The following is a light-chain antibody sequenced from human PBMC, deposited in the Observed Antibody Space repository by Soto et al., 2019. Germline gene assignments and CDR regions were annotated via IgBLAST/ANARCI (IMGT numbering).Light chain of an antibody. CDR2: GVS. J-gene: IGKJ1*01. V-gene: IGKV3-20*01. CDR1: QTVISNS. Sequence: EIVLTQSPGTLSLSPGEGGTLSCRASQTVISNSLAWYQQNPGQPPRLLIRGVSTRAPGIPDRFSGSRFGTDFTLTISTLEPEDFGVYYYQQYGGSPKTFGQGTKVEIE. CDR3: QQYGGSPKT.